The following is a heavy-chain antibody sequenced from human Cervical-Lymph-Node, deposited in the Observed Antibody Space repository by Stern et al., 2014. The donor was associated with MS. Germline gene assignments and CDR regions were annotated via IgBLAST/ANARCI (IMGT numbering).Heavy chain of an antibody. CDR1: GFTFSSYG. D-gene: IGHD2-15*01. Sequence: MQLVESGGGVVQPGGSLRLSCAASGFTFSSYGMHWVRQAPGKGLEWVAVIWYDDTNKYYADSVKGRFTISRDNSKITLYLQMNSLRAEDTAVYYCARDRHDLGYCSGGSCYLPDYWGQGTLVTVSS. CDR2: IWYDDTNK. CDR3: ARDRHDLGYCSGGSCYLPDY. J-gene: IGHJ4*02. V-gene: IGHV3-33*01.